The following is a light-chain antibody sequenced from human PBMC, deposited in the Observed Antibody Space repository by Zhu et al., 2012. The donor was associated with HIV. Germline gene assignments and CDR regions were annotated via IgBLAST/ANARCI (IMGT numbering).Light chain of an antibody. J-gene: IGKJ4*01. CDR2: RES. CDR1: QPITASH. V-gene: IGKV3-20*01. Sequence: EIVLTQSPDTLSVSPGERVSLSCRASQPITASHLAWYQQKSGQAPRLLIYRESSRATGIPDRFSGSGSGTDFTLTINRLEPEDFAVYFCQQYAAAPLTFGGGTEGGDQT. CDR3: QQYAAAPLT.